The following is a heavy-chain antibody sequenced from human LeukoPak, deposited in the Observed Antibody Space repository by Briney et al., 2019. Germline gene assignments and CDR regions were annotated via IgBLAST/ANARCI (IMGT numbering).Heavy chain of an antibody. CDR2: IKQDGCEK. Sequence: PGGSLRLSCAASGFTFSSYWMSWVRQAPGKGLEWVANIKQDGCEKYYVDSVKGRFTVSRDNAKNPLYLQMNSLRAEDTAVYYCARGALWEDAFDIWGQGTMVTVS. CDR1: GFTFSSYW. D-gene: IGHD1-26*01. V-gene: IGHV3-7*01. CDR3: ARGALWEDAFDI. J-gene: IGHJ3*02.